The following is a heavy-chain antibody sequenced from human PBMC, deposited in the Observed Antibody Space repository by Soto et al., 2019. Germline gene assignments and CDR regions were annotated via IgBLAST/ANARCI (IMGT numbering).Heavy chain of an antibody. D-gene: IGHD2-2*01. V-gene: IGHV3-33*01. CDR3: GRDRGRYCSSTSCYGGDAFDI. CDR2: IWYDGSNK. J-gene: IGHJ3*02. Sequence: QVQLVESGGGVVQPGRSLRLSCAASGFTFSSYGMHWVRQAPGKGLEWVAVIWYDGSNKYYADSVKGRFTISRDNSKNTLYLQINSLGAEDTAVYYCGRDRGRYCSSTSCYGGDAFDIWGQGRMVTVSS. CDR1: GFTFSSYG.